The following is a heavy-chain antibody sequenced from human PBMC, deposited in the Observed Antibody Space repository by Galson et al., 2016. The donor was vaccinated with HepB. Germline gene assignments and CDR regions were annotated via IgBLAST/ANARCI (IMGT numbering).Heavy chain of an antibody. CDR2: MYYSGTT. CDR3: ARGLSYSDFWTGYHYFDY. V-gene: IGHV4-59*01. Sequence: SETLSLTCTVSGGSIRSYYWTWIRQPPGKGLEWIGFMYYSGTTSYNPSLKSRVTISVDTSKNQFSLKLSSVTAADTAVYYCARGLSYSDFWTGYHYFDYWGQGTLVTVSS. J-gene: IGHJ4*02. D-gene: IGHD3-3*01. CDR1: GGSIRSYY.